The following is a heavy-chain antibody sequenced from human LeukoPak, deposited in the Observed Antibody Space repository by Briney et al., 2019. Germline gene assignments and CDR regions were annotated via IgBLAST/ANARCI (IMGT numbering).Heavy chain of an antibody. CDR1: GGSINSYY. J-gene: IGHJ6*02. V-gene: IGHV4-59*01. CDR2: IYYSGGT. D-gene: IGHD5-18*01. CDR3: ARVLMGYSYGSPDANYYYGMDV. Sequence: SETLSLTCTVSGGSINSYYWSWIRQPPGKGLDWIGYIYYSGGTNYNPSLKSRVTISVDTSKNQFSLKLSSVTAADTAVYYCARVLMGYSYGSPDANYYYGMDVWGQGTTVTVSS.